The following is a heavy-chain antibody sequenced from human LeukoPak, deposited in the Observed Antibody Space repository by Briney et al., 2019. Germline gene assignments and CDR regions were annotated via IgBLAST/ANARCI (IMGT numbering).Heavy chain of an antibody. Sequence: GGSLRLSCVGSGFTFSSYSMNWVRQAPGKGLEWVSYISSSSNAIYYTDSVKGRFTIFRDNAKNSLYLQMNSLRDGDTAVYYCTPNFWGGYLTDYWGQGTLVTVSS. V-gene: IGHV3-48*02. CDR2: ISSSSNAI. J-gene: IGHJ4*02. CDR1: GFTFSSYS. D-gene: IGHD3-3*01. CDR3: TPNFWGGYLTDY.